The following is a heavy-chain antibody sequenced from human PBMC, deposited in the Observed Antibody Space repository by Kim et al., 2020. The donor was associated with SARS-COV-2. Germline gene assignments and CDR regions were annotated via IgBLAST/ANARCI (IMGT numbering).Heavy chain of an antibody. V-gene: IGHV3-66*02. CDR3: ASPDILTGYYKDAFDI. D-gene: IGHD3-9*01. CDR1: GFTVSSNY. Sequence: GGSLRLSCAASGFTVSSNYMSWVRQAPGKGLEWVSVIYSGGSTYYAESVKGRLTISRDNSKNTLYLQMNSLRADDTAVYYCASPDILTGYYKDAFDIWGQGTMVTVSS. J-gene: IGHJ3*02. CDR2: IYSGGST.